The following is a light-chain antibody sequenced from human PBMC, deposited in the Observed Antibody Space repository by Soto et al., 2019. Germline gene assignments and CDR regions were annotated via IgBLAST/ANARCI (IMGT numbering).Light chain of an antibody. CDR1: SSDVGAYNY. CDR2: DVT. J-gene: IGLJ1*01. V-gene: IGLV2-14*01. CDR3: TSYTSISTYV. Sequence: QSVLTQPASVSGPPGQSITISCTGTSSDVGAYNYVSWYQHHPGNAPRLVIYDVTNRPSGMSDRFSGYKSGNNASLTISGLLAEDEADYYFTSYTSISTYVFGTGTKVTVL.